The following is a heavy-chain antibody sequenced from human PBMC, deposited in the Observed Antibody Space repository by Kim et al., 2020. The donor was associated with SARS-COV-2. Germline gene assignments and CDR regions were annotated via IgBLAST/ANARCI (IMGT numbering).Heavy chain of an antibody. V-gene: IGHV1-69*13. D-gene: IGHD5-18*01. J-gene: IGHJ3*02. CDR3: ARGGYSYGPGAFDI. CDR2: IIPIFGTA. CDR1: GGTFSSYA. Sequence: SVKVSCKASGGTFSSYAISWVRQAPGQGLEWMGGIIPIFGTANYAQKFQGRVTITADESTSTAYMELSSLRSEDTAVYYCARGGYSYGPGAFDIWGQGTMVTVSS.